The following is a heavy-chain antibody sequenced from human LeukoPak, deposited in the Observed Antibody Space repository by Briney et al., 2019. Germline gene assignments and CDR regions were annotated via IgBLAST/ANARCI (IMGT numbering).Heavy chain of an antibody. CDR3: AKDRWGSSSWYDY. J-gene: IGHJ4*02. Sequence: GGSLRLSCAASGFTFSNYGMHWVRQAPGKGLEWVAFIRYDGSDKYYADSVKGRLTISRDNSKKTLYLQMNSLRAEDTAVYYCAKDRWGSSSWYDYWGQGTLVTVSS. CDR1: GFTFSNYG. V-gene: IGHV3-30*02. D-gene: IGHD6-13*01. CDR2: IRYDGSDK.